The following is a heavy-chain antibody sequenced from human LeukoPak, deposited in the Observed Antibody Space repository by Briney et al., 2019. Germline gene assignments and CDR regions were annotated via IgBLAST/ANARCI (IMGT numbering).Heavy chain of an antibody. V-gene: IGHV4-59*01. CDR3: ARDVGIFGVGMDV. D-gene: IGHD3-3*02. CDR2: IYYSGST. J-gene: IGHJ6*02. Sequence: SETLPLTCTVSGGSISSYYWSWIRQPPGKGLEWIGYIYYSGSTNYNPSLKSRVTISVDTSKNQFSLKLSSVTAADTAVYYCARDVGIFGVGMDVWGQGTTVTVSS. CDR1: GGSISSYY.